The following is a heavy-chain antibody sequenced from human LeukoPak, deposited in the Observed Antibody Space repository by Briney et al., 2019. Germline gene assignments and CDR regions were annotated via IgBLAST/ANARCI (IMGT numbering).Heavy chain of an antibody. J-gene: IGHJ2*01. D-gene: IGHD6-13*01. CDR1: GDSVSSNRAA. V-gene: IGHV6-1*01. Sequence: SQTLSLTCAISGDSVSSNRAAWNWIRQSPSRGLEWLGRTYYRSKWYNDYAVSVKSRITINPDTSKNQFSLQLNSVTPEDTAVYYCARGTGAAAANYWYFDLWGRGTLVTVSS. CDR3: ARGTGAAAANYWYFDL. CDR2: TYYRSKWYN.